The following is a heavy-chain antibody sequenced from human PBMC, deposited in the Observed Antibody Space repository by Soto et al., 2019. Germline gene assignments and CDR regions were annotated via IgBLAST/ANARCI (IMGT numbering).Heavy chain of an antibody. J-gene: IGHJ3*02. CDR2: ISSSSSYI. CDR3: ARGYQEQQLVPRVKKGNAFDI. Sequence: GGSLRLSCAASGFTFSSYSMNWVRQAPGKGLEWVSSISSSSSYIYYADSVKGRFTISRDNAKNSLYLQMNSLRAEDTAVYYCARGYQEQQLVPRVKKGNAFDIWGQGTMVTVSS. CDR1: GFTFSSYS. D-gene: IGHD6-13*01. V-gene: IGHV3-21*01.